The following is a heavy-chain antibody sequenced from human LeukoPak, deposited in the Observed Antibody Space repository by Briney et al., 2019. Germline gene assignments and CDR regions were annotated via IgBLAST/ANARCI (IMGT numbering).Heavy chain of an antibody. V-gene: IGHV4-59*01. CDR1: GGSIRSYY. CDR3: ARTNSYYYYYLDV. D-gene: IGHD2-8*01. Sequence: PSETLSLTCTVSGGSIRSYYWSWIRQSPGKGLEWIGHIYYSGSTNYSPSLESRVTMSVDTPKNQFSLKLTSVTAADTAVYYCARTNSYYYYYLDVWGKGTTVTVSS. J-gene: IGHJ6*03. CDR2: IYYSGST.